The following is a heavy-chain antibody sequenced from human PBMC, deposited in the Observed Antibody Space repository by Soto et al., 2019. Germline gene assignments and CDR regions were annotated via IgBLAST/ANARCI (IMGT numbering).Heavy chain of an antibody. D-gene: IGHD2-2*02. CDR1: GFTFSSYA. CDR3: ARATYCSSTSCYTGWYGMDV. V-gene: IGHV3-30-3*01. J-gene: IGHJ6*02. Sequence: GGSRRLSCAASGFTFSSYAMHWVRQAPGKGLEWVAVISYDGSNKYYADSVKGRFTISRDNSKNTLYLQMNSLRAEDTAVYYCARATYCSSTSCYTGWYGMDVWGQGTTVTVSS. CDR2: ISYDGSNK.